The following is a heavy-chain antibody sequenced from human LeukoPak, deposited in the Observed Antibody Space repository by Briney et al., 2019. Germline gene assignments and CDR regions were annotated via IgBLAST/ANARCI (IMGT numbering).Heavy chain of an antibody. CDR1: GFSFSDYA. CDR3: ARNKPITAFFGMDV. V-gene: IGHV3-30*04. D-gene: IGHD6-6*01. CDR2: ISYGGTKE. Sequence: QPGGSLRLSCAASGFSFSDYALHWVRQAPGKGLEWVAVISYGGTKEYYADSVKGRFTTSKDNSKNTLYLQMNSLRHEDTAVYYCARNKPITAFFGMDVWGQGTTVIVSS. J-gene: IGHJ6*02.